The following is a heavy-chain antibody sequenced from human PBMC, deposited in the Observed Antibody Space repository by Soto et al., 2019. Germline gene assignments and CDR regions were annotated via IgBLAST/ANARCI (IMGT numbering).Heavy chain of an antibody. J-gene: IGHJ4*02. Sequence: EVQLLESGGGLVQPGGSLRLSCAASGFTFSSYAMSWVRQAPGKGLEWVSAISGSGGSTYYADSVKGRFTISRDNTKNTLYLQMNSLRADDTAVYYCAKILIAAARVRGGHFDYRGQGTLVTVS. V-gene: IGHV3-23*01. D-gene: IGHD6-13*01. CDR2: ISGSGGST. CDR1: GFTFSSYA. CDR3: AKILIAAARVRGGHFDY.